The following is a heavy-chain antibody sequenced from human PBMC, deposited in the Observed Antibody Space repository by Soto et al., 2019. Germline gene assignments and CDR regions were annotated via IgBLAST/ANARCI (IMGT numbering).Heavy chain of an antibody. Sequence: GASVKVSCKASGYIFRSHGVSWMRQAPGQGLEWMGWISPYNGNTNYAQNLQGRVTVTTDTSTSTAYMELRSLRSDDTAVYYCARFEYRSTDPLGYAFDIWGQGTMVTVSS. CDR1: GYIFRSHG. D-gene: IGHD6-6*01. CDR2: ISPYNGNT. V-gene: IGHV1-18*01. J-gene: IGHJ3*02. CDR3: ARFEYRSTDPLGYAFDI.